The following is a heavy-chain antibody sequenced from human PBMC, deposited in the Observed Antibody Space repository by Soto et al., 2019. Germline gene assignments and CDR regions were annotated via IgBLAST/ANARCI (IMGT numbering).Heavy chain of an antibody. Sequence: GASVKVSCTASGGTVSSYAISWSRKAPGQGHEWMGGIIPIFGTANYAQKFQGRVTITADESTSTAYMELSSLRSEDTAVYYCARAIAAAGTRRREGWFDYWGQVNLVTVSS. CDR3: ARAIAAAGTRRREGWFDY. CDR1: GGTVSSYA. D-gene: IGHD6-13*01. CDR2: IIPIFGTA. J-gene: IGHJ4*02. V-gene: IGHV1-69*13.